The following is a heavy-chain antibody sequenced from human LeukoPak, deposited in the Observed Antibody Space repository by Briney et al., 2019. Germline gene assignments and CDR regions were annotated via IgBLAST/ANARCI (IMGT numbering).Heavy chain of an antibody. V-gene: IGHV3-21*01. CDR1: GFTFSSYS. J-gene: IGHJ4*02. Sequence: GGSLRLSCAASGFTFSSYSMNWVRQAPGKGLEWVSSISSSSSYIYYADSVKGRFTISRDNAKNSLYLQMNSLRAEDTAVYYCAKKESSGWSRPSFDYWGQGTLVTVSS. D-gene: IGHD6-19*01. CDR2: ISSSSSYI. CDR3: AKKESSGWSRPSFDY.